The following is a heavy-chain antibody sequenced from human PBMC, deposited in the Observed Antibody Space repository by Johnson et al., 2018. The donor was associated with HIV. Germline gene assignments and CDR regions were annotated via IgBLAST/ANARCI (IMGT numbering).Heavy chain of an antibody. J-gene: IGHJ3*02. CDR2: IRYDGSNK. Sequence: VQLVESGGGVVQPGGSLRLSCAASGFTFSSYGMHWVRQAPGKGLEWVAFIRYDGSNKYYADSVKGRFTISRDNAKNSLYVQMNSLRAEDTALYYCARDRRNYYDSSGSDAFDIWGQGTMVTVSS. V-gene: IGHV3-30*02. D-gene: IGHD3-22*01. CDR3: ARDRRNYYDSSGSDAFDI. CDR1: GFTFSSYG.